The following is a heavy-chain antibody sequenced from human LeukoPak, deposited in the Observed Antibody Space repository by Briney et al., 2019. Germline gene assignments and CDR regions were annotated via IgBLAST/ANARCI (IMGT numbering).Heavy chain of an antibody. D-gene: IGHD3-22*01. J-gene: IGHJ4*02. Sequence: SETLSLTCAVYGGSFSGYYWSWIRQPPGKGLEWIGEINHSGSTNYNPSLKSRVTISVDTSKSQFSLKLSSVTAADTAVYYCASRPYYYDSSGYYLDYWGQGTLVTVSS. V-gene: IGHV4-34*01. CDR1: GGSFSGYY. CDR3: ASRPYYYDSSGYYLDY. CDR2: INHSGST.